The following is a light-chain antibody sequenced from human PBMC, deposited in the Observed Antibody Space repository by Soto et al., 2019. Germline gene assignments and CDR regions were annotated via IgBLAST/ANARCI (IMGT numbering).Light chain of an antibody. CDR2: KAS. CDR3: QQYNSYWT. Sequence: DIQMTQSPSTLSASVGDRVTITCRASQSISSWLAWYQQKPGKAPKVLIYKASSLESGDPSRFSGSGSGTEFTLTISSLQPDDFAPYYCQQYNSYWTFGQGTKVEI. CDR1: QSISSW. J-gene: IGKJ1*01. V-gene: IGKV1-5*03.